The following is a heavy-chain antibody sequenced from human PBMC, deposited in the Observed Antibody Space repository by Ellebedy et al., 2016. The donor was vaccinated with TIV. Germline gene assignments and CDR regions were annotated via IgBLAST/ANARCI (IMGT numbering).Heavy chain of an antibody. CDR1: GGTFSSYA. J-gene: IGHJ4*02. Sequence: SVKVSXXASGGTFSSYAISWVRQAPGQGLEWMGGIIPIFGTANYAQKFQGRVTITADESTSTAYMELSSLRSEDTAVYYCARDSYGGNSYYFDYWGQGTLVTVSS. CDR3: ARDSYGGNSYYFDY. CDR2: IIPIFGTA. V-gene: IGHV1-69*13. D-gene: IGHD4-23*01.